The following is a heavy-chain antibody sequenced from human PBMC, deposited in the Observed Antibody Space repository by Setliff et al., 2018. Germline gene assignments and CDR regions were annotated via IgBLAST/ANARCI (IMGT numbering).Heavy chain of an antibody. CDR2: INPGDGST. CDR1: GGTFSIYT. CDR3: ASAHYYSGYIEYFQY. Sequence: GASVKVSCKASGGTFSIYTISWVRQAPGQGLEWMGVINPGDGSTKYSQKFQGRVTITRDTSASTVYMELSSLRSEDTAVYYCASAHYYSGYIEYFQYWGQGTLVTVSS. V-gene: IGHV1-3*01. J-gene: IGHJ1*01. D-gene: IGHD5-12*01.